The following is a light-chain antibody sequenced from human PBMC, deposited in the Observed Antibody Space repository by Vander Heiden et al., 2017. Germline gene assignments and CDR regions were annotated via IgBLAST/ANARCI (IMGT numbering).Light chain of an antibody. J-gene: IGKJ3*01. Sequence: EIVLTQSPGTLSLSPGERATLSCRASQSVSSSYLAWYQQKPGQTPRLLIYGASSRATGIPDRCSGSGSGEDFTLTISSLEPEDFAVYYCHKYGSSPFTFGPGTTVDIK. CDR3: HKYGSSPFT. V-gene: IGKV3-20*01. CDR1: QSVSSSY. CDR2: GAS.